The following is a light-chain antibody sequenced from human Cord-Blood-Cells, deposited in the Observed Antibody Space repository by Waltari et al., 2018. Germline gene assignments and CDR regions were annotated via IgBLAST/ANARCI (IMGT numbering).Light chain of an antibody. V-gene: IGLV2-11*02. CDR1: SSAVGGYNY. Sequence: QSALTQPRSVSGSPGQSVNISCTGTSSAVGGYNYVTWYQQHPGKAPKLMIYDVSKRPSGVPDRFSGSKSGNTASLTISGLQAEDEADYYCCSYAGSYTLVFGTGTKVTVL. CDR3: CSYAGSYTLV. CDR2: DVS. J-gene: IGLJ1*01.